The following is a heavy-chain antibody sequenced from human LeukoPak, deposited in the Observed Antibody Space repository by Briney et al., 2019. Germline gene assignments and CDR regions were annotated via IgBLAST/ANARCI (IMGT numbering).Heavy chain of an antibody. V-gene: IGHV3-23*01. Sequence: TGGSLRLSWAAAGFTFGSYAMSWVSRAPGKGLEWVSSISGSGDQTRYADSVKGRSTISRDNSQNTLYLQMNSLSVEDTGLYYCAKDREGRSGWFGDFDYWGQGTPVTVSS. CDR3: AKDREGRSGWFGDFDY. J-gene: IGHJ4*02. CDR1: GFTFGSYA. D-gene: IGHD3-10*01. CDR2: ISGSGDQT.